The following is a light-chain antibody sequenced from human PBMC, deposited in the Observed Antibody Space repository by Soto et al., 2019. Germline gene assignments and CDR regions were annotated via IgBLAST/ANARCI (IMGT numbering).Light chain of an antibody. CDR3: QQGHNWPLT. CDR2: GAS. CDR1: QSINSE. V-gene: IGKV3-15*01. Sequence: EIVMTQSPATLSLSPGERAALSCRASQSINSELAWYQQKPGQPPRLLIYGASTRATGVPARFTGSESGSEFTLPISGLQSEAFAVYYGQQGHNWPLTVGQGTRLEI. J-gene: IGKJ2*01.